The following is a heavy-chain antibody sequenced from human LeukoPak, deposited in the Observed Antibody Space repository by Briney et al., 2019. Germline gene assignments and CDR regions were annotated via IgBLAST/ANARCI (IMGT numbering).Heavy chain of an antibody. J-gene: IGHJ4*02. CDR2: INPNSGGT. CDR1: GYTFTGYY. Sequence: ASAKVSCKASGYTFTGYYMHWVRQAPGQGLEWMGWINPNSGGTNYAQKFQGRVTITRDTSISTAYMELSRLRSDDTAVYYCARERSITMIVVAIQGLDYWGQGTLVTVSS. D-gene: IGHD3-22*01. V-gene: IGHV1-2*02. CDR3: ARERSITMIVVAIQGLDY.